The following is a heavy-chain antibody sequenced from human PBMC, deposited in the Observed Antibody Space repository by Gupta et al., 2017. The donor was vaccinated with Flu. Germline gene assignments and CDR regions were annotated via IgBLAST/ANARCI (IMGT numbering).Heavy chain of an antibody. CDR1: GFTFSSYA. CDR3: AKDALVGYYYDSSGLDY. D-gene: IGHD3-22*01. J-gene: IGHJ4*02. CDR2: ISGSGGST. V-gene: IGHV3-23*01. Sequence: EVQLLESGGGLVQPGGSLRLSCADSGFTFSSYAMSWVRQAPGKGLEWVSTISGSGGSTYYADSVKGRFTISRDNSKNTLFLQMNSLRAEDTAVYYCAKDALVGYYYDSSGLDYWGQGTLVTVSS.